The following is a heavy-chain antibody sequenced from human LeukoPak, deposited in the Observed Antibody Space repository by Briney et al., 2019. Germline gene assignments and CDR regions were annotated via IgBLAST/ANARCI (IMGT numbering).Heavy chain of an antibody. J-gene: IGHJ4*02. D-gene: IGHD3-16*02. CDR3: ASHRRGFPDY. CDR2: INWNGGST. Sequence: PGGSLRFSCAASGFTFDDYGMSWVGQAPGKGLEWDSGINWNGGSTGYADSVKGRFTISRDNAKNSLYLQMNSLRAEDTALYYCASHRRGFPDYWGQGTLVTVSS. CDR1: GFTFDDYG. V-gene: IGHV3-20*04.